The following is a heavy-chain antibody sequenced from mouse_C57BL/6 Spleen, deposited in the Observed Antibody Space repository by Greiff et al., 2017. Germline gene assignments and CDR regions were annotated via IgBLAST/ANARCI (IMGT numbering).Heavy chain of an antibody. D-gene: IGHD1-1*01. CDR3: AGGGTTVRFAY. CDR1: GYSFTDYN. J-gene: IGHJ3*01. Sequence: VQLKESGPELVKPGASVKISCKASGYSFTDYNMHWVKQSNGKSLEWIGVINPNYGTTSYNQKFKGKATLTVDQSSSTAYMQLNSLTSEDSAVYSCAGGGTTVRFAYWGQGTLVTVSA. CDR2: INPNYGTT. V-gene: IGHV1-39*01.